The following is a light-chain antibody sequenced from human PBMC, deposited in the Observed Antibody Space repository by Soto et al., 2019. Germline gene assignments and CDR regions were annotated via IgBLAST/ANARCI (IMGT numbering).Light chain of an antibody. J-gene: IGKJ1*01. V-gene: IGKV1-5*03. Sequence: DIQMTQSPSTLSGSVGDRVTLACRASQTSSSWLAWYQQKPGKAPKLMRYDASTLKRGGPSRFSGSGAGTEFTLTSSSLHPDDFATYYCQQYNSYSEAFGQGTKVEIK. CDR3: QQYNSYSEA. CDR2: DAS. CDR1: QTSSSW.